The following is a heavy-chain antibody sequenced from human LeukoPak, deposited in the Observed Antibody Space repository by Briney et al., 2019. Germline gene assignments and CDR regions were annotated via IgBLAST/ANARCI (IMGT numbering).Heavy chain of an antibody. J-gene: IGHJ4*02. V-gene: IGHV3-21*01. D-gene: IGHD5-12*01. CDR1: GFTFSRCT. CDR3: ARGPSGYHNT. CDR2: ISSSSSYI. Sequence: GGSLRLSCAASGFTFSRCTMNWVRQAPGKGLEWVSSISSSSSYIYYADSVKGRFTISRDNAKNSLYLQMNSLRAEDTAVYYCARGPSGYHNTGGQGTLVTVSS.